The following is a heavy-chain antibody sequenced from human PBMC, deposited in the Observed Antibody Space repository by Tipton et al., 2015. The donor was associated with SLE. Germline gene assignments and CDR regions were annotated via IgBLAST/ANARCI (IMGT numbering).Heavy chain of an antibody. Sequence: GSLRLSCAASGFTFSSYAMHWVRQAPGKGLEYVSAISSNGGSTYYADSVKGRFTISRDNSKNTLYLQMGSLRAEDMAVYYCARESELILDYWGQGTLVTVSS. CDR1: GFTFSSYA. CDR3: ARESELILDY. CDR2: ISSNGGST. J-gene: IGHJ4*02. V-gene: IGHV3-64*02. D-gene: IGHD1-1*01.